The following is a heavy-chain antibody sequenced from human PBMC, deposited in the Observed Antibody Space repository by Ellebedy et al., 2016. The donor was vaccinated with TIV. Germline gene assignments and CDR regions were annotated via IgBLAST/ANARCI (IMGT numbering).Heavy chain of an antibody. Sequence: MPSETLSLTCTVSGDSISPYYWNWIRQPPGKGLEWIGYIHYSWSANYNPSLKSRVTISVDTSKNQFSLKLNSVTAADTAVYYCARHGLSGIPAVDYWGQGTLVTVSP. CDR3: ARHGLSGIPAVDY. J-gene: IGHJ4*02. CDR2: IHYSWSA. V-gene: IGHV4-59*08. CDR1: GDSISPYY. D-gene: IGHD3-10*01.